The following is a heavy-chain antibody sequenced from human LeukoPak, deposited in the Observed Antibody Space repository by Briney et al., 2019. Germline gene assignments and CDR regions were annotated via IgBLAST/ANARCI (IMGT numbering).Heavy chain of an antibody. CDR1: GFTFDDYG. CDR3: ARDLSGITGYTYGRGIDY. D-gene: IGHD5-18*01. J-gene: IGHJ4*02. Sequence: GGSLRLSCAASGFTFDDYGMSWVRQVPGRGLEWICGINWSSGVTGYADSVKGRFNISRDNAKTSLYLQMNSLRAEDTAVYYCARDLSGITGYTYGRGIDYWGQGTLVTVSS. V-gene: IGHV3-20*04. CDR2: INWSSGVT.